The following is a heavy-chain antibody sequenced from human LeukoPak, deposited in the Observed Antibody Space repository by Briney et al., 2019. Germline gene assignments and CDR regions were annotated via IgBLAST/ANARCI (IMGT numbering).Heavy chain of an antibody. D-gene: IGHD5-18*01. CDR2: IYHSGST. Sequence: PSETLSLTCTVSGGSTSSGGYYWSWIRQPPGKGLEWIGYIYHSGSTYYNPSLKSRVTISVDRSKNQFSLKLSSVTAADTAVYYCASSPWIQLWTFDYWGQGTLVTVSS. CDR1: GGSTSSGGYY. J-gene: IGHJ4*02. V-gene: IGHV4-30-2*01. CDR3: ASSPWIQLWTFDY.